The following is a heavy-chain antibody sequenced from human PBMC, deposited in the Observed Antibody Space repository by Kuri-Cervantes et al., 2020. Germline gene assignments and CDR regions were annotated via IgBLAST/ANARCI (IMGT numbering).Heavy chain of an antibody. CDR1: GFTVSSNY. Sequence: ETLSLTCAASGFTVSSNYMSWVRQAPGKGLEWVSVIYSGGSTYYADSVKGRFTISRDNSKNTLYLQMNSLRAEDTAVYYCAALRDAYYYYGMDVWGQGTTVTVSS. D-gene: IGHD4-17*01. J-gene: IGHJ6*02. CDR2: IYSGGST. V-gene: IGHV3-66*01. CDR3: AALRDAYYYYGMDV.